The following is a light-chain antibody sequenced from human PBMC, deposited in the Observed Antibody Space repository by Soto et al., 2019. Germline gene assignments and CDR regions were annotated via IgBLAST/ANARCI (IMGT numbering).Light chain of an antibody. V-gene: IGKV3-20*01. CDR2: GAS. CDR1: QSLSSNF. CDR3: QQYCSSPYT. J-gene: IGKJ2*01. Sequence: EIVLTQSPGTLSLSPGERATLSCRASQSLSSNFLAWYQQKPGQAPRLLIYGASSRATGIPDRFSGSGSGTDFTLTISGLEPEDFAVYFCQQYCSSPYTFGQGTKLEIK.